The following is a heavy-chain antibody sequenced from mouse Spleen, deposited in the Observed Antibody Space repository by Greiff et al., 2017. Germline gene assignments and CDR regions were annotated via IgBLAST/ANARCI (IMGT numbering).Heavy chain of an antibody. V-gene: IGHV3-1*01. CDR2: ISYSGST. Sequence: EVKLVESGPGMVKPSQSLSLTCTVTGYSITSGYDWHWIRHFPGNKLEWMGYISYSGSTNYNPSLKSRISITHDTSKNHFFLKLNSVTTEDTATYYCARAPYYGYAMDYWGQGTSVTVSS. CDR3: ARAPYYGYAMDY. CDR1: GYSITSGYD. D-gene: IGHD1-1*01. J-gene: IGHJ4*01.